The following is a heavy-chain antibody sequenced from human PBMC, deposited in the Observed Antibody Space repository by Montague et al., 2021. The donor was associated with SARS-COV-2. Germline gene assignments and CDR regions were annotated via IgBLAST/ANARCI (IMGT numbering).Heavy chain of an antibody. D-gene: IGHD3-10*01. CDR3: AREGIRWCGDLSPYYDGMDV. V-gene: IGHV4-59*01. J-gene: IGHJ6*02. CDR2: ISYSGST. CDR1: GGSISSYY. Sequence: SETLSLTCTVSGGSISSYYWSWIRQPPGKGLGWIGYISYSGSTNYNPSLTSRVTISVDTSKNQFSLKLSSVTAADTAVYYCAREGIRWCGDLSPYYDGMDVWGQGTMVTVSS.